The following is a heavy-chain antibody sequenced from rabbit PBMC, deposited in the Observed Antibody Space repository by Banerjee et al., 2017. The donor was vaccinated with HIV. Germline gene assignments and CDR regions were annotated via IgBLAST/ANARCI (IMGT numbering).Heavy chain of an antibody. Sequence: QEQLEESGGDLVKPEGSLTLTCTASGFSFSSKYVMCWVRQAPGKGLEWIACINTSSGNTVYANWAKGRFTISKTSSTTVTLQMTSLTAADTAAYFCARDLAGAIGWNFNLWGPGTLVTVS. V-gene: IGHV1S45*01. CDR2: INTSSGNT. D-gene: IGHD4-1*01. J-gene: IGHJ4*01. CDR3: ARDLAGAIGWNFNL. CDR1: GFSFSSKYV.